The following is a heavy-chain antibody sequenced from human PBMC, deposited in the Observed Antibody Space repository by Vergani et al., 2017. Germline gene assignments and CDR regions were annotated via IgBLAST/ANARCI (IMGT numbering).Heavy chain of an antibody. CDR1: GFTFSSYS. CDR2: IRYDGSNK. J-gene: IGHJ4*02. CDR3: AKDTYCGGDCYSHYFDY. Sequence: VQLVESGGGLVQPGGSLRLSCAASGFTFSSYSMNWVRQAPGKGLEWVAFIRYDGSNKYYADSVKGRFTISRDNSKNTLYLQMNSLRAEDTAVYYCAKDTYCGGDCYSHYFDYWGQGTLVTVSS. V-gene: IGHV3-30*02. D-gene: IGHD2-21*01.